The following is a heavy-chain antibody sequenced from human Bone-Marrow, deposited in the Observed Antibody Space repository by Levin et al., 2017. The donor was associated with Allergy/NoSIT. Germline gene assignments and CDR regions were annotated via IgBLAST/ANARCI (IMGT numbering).Heavy chain of an antibody. Sequence: GGSLRLSCEASGFTVSSHYMSWVRQAPGKGLEWVSVTYADGTIYYADSVKGRFTISRDNSKNTVYLQMNSLRVEDTALYYCARGLYSYGAIFDYWGQGTLVTVSS. CDR3: ARGLYSYGAIFDY. D-gene: IGHD3-16*01. CDR1: GFTVSSHY. CDR2: TYADGTI. V-gene: IGHV3-53*01. J-gene: IGHJ4*02.